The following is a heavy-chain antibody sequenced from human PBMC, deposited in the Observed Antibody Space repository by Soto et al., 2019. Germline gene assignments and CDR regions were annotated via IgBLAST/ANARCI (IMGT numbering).Heavy chain of an antibody. V-gene: IGHV3-48*01. Sequence: GGSLRLSCAASGFTFSSYSMNWVRQAPGKGLEWVSYISSSSTIYYADSVKGRFTISRDNAKNSLYLQMNSLRAEDTAVYYCARDWYDYQDLDVWGKGTTVTVSS. J-gene: IGHJ6*04. CDR2: ISSSSTI. D-gene: IGHD4-17*01. CDR1: GFTFSSYS. CDR3: ARDWYDYQDLDV.